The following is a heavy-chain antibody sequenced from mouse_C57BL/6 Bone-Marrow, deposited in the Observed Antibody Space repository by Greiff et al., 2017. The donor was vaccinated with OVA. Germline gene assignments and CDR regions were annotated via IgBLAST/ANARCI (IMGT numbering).Heavy chain of an antibody. CDR1: GYTFTDYN. D-gene: IGHD1-1*01. J-gene: IGHJ3*01. V-gene: IGHV1-22*01. CDR3: ARGGYYGSSSWLAY. Sequence: VQLQQSGPELVKPGASVKMSCKASGYTFTDYNMHWVKQSHGKSLEWIGYINPNNGGTSYNQKFKGKATLTVNKSSSTAYMELRSLTSEDSAVYYCARGGYYGSSSWLAYWGQGTLVSVPA. CDR2: INPNNGGT.